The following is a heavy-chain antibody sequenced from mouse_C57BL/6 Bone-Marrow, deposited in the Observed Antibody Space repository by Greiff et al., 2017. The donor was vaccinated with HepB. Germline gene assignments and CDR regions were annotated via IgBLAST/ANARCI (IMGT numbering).Heavy chain of an antibody. D-gene: IGHD2-4*01. V-gene: IGHV5-17*02. CDR2: INSGSSTI. CDR3: TRFYDYDNAMDY. Sequence: EVMLVESGGGLVQPGGSRKLSCAASGFTFSSFGMHWVRQAPEKGLEWVAYINSGSSTIYYADTVKGRFTVSRDNPKNILFLQMTSLRSEDTAMYYCTRFYDYDNAMDYWGQGTSVTVS. CDR1: GFTFSSFG. J-gene: IGHJ4*01.